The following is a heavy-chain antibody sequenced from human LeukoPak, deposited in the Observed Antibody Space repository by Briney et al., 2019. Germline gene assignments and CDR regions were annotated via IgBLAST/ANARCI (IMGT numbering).Heavy chain of an antibody. V-gene: IGHV3-48*03. CDR3: ARGLSGVVVVAATDY. CDR1: GFTFSSYE. CDR2: ISSSGSTI. J-gene: IGHJ4*02. Sequence: PGGSLRLSCAASGFTFSSYEMNWVRQAPGKGLEWVSYISSSGSTIYYADSVKGRFTISRDNAKNSLYLQMNSLRAEDTAVYYCARGLSGVVVVAATDYWGQGTLVTVSS. D-gene: IGHD2-15*01.